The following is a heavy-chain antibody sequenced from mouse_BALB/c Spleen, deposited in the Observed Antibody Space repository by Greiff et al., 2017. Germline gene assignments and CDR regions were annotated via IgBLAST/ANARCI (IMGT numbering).Heavy chain of an antibody. CDR3: ARGAY. CDR2: ISYSGST. CDR1: GYSITSDYA. J-gene: IGHJ3*01. Sequence: EVKLVESGPGLVKPSQSLSLTCTVTGYSITSDYAWNWIRQVPGNKLEWMGYISYSGSTSYNPSLKSRISITRDTSKNQFFLQLNSVTTEDTATYYCARGAYWGQGTLVTVSA. V-gene: IGHV3-2*02.